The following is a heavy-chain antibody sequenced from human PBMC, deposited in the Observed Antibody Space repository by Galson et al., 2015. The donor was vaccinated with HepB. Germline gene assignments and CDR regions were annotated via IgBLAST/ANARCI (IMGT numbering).Heavy chain of an antibody. J-gene: IGHJ4*02. D-gene: IGHD3-10*01. V-gene: IGHV1-46*03. Sequence: SVKVSCKASGYTFTSYYMHWVRQAPGQGLEWMGIINPSGGSTSYAQKFQGRVTMTRDTSTSTVYMELSSLRSEDTAVYYCARGLYGSGSYFAQNFDYWGQGTLVTVSS. CDR2: INPSGGST. CDR1: GYTFTSYY. CDR3: ARGLYGSGSYFAQNFDY.